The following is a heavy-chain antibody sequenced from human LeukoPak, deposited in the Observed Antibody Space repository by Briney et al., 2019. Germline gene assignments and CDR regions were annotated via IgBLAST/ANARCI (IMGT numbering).Heavy chain of an antibody. CDR2: ISSSSSTI. CDR3: ARGFQLESTDY. J-gene: IGHJ4*02. V-gene: IGHV3-48*01. CDR1: GFTFSSYS. D-gene: IGHD1-1*01. Sequence: SGGSLRLSCAASGFTFSSYSMNWVRQAPGKGLEWVSYISSSSSTIYYADSVKGRFTISRDNAKNSLYLQMNSLRAEDTAVYYCARGFQLESTDYWGQGTLVTVSS.